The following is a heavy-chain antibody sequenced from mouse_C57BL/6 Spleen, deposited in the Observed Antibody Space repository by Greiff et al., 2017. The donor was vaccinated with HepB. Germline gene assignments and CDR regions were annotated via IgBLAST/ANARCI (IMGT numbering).Heavy chain of an antibody. CDR1: GYTFTDYY. D-gene: IGHD1-1*01. Sequence: EVQLQQSGPELVKPGASVKISCKASGYTFTDYYMNWVKQSHGKSLEWIGDINPKNGGTSYNQKFKGKATLTVDKSSSTAYMELRSLTSEDSAVYYCARPGSSYGYFDVWGTGTTVTVAS. J-gene: IGHJ1*03. V-gene: IGHV1-26*01. CDR2: INPKNGGT. CDR3: ARPGSSYGYFDV.